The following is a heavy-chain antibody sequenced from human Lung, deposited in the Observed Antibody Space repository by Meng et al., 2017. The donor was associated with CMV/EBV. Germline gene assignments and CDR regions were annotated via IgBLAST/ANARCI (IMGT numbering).Heavy chain of an antibody. J-gene: IGHJ4*02. V-gene: IGHV4-4*07. CDR1: GGSISSYY. CDR2: IYTSGTT. D-gene: IGHD6-19*01. Sequence: QVQLQESGPGLGKPSETLSLTCTVSGGSISSYYWNWIRQSAGRGLEWIGRIYTSGTTIYNPSLKSRLTLSLDTSKNQFSLKLNSVTAADTAVYYCARAEADTGNFDYWGQGTLVTVSS. CDR3: ARAEADTGNFDY.